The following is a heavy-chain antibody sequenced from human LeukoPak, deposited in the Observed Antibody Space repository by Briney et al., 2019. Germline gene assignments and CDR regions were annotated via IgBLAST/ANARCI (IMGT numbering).Heavy chain of an antibody. CDR2: IYPGDSDP. Sequence: GGSLKISFKGSGYSFTSYWNGWVRPIPGKGLEWMGIIYPGDSDPRYSPSFQGRVTISADKSISTAYLQWSSLKASDTAMYYCARRRDLYSGSYYPFDYWGQGTLVTVSS. V-gene: IGHV5-51*01. CDR3: ARRRDLYSGSYYPFDY. D-gene: IGHD1-26*01. J-gene: IGHJ4*02. CDR1: GYSFTSYW.